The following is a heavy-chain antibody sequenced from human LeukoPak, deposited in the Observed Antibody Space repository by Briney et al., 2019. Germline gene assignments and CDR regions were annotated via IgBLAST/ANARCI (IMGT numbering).Heavy chain of an antibody. CDR1: GYTFTSYA. Sequence: SVKVSCTASGYTFTSYAISWVRQAPGQGLEWMGRIIPILGIANYAQKFQGRVTITADKSTSTAYMELSSLRSEDTAVYYCARAPDYDILTGYHIFFFDYWGQGTLVTVSS. D-gene: IGHD3-9*01. CDR2: IIPILGIA. J-gene: IGHJ4*02. V-gene: IGHV1-69*04. CDR3: ARAPDYDILTGYHIFFFDY.